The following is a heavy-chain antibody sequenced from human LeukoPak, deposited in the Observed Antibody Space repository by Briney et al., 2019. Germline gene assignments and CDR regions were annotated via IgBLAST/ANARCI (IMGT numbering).Heavy chain of an antibody. CDR1: GGTFSSYA. V-gene: IGHV1-69*04. J-gene: IGHJ5*01. Sequence: SVKVSCKASGGTFSSYAISWVRQAPGQGLEWMGRIIPILGIANYAQKFQGRVTITADRSTSTAYMELSSLRSEDTAMYYCARVTESDEGWFDSWGQGTLVIVSS. CDR3: ARVTESDEGWFDS. CDR2: IIPILGIA. D-gene: IGHD1-14*01.